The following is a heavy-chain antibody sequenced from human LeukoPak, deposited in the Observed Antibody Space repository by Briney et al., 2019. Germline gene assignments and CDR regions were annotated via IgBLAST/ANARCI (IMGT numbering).Heavy chain of an antibody. D-gene: IGHD6-19*01. CDR3: ARDRFLGGYSSGRIDDAFDI. Sequence: GGSLRLSCAASGFTFSSYAMHWVRQAPGKGLEWVAVISYDGSNKYYADSVKGRFTISRDNSKNTLYLQMNSLRAEDTAVYYCARDRFLGGYSSGRIDDAFDIWGQGTMVTVSS. CDR1: GFTFSSYA. V-gene: IGHV3-30*04. J-gene: IGHJ3*02. CDR2: ISYDGSNK.